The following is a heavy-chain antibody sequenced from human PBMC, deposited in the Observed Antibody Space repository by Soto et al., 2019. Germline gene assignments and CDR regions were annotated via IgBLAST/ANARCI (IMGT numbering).Heavy chain of an antibody. J-gene: IGHJ4*02. D-gene: IGHD2-8*01. CDR1: GLTFGNAW. Sequence: EVQLVESGGGLVKPGGPFRLSGEGFGLTFGNAWLGGVARAPGRGREWVGGIKSDAYGGAIDYAAPVKGRFTISRDDSKNTLFLQMNNLRAEDTAVYSCTTTKGRLEPPTNDFWGQGTPVIVSS. CDR2: IKSDAYGGAI. V-gene: IGHV3-15*01. CDR3: TTTKGRLEPPTNDF.